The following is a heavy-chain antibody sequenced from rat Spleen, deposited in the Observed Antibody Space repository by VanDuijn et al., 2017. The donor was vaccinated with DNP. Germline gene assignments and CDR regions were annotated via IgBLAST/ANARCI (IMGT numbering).Heavy chain of an antibody. CDR3: ARWYNSGYYFDY. D-gene: IGHD4-3*01. CDR2: INPDGSNT. CDR1: GFTFSTYW. Sequence: EVQLVETGGDLVPPGRSLKLSCVASGFTFSTYWMFWIRQAPGKGLEWVASINPDGSNTYCQDSVKGRCTISRDNAENTLYLQINSLRSEDMATYYCARWYNSGYYFDYWGHGVMVTVSS. J-gene: IGHJ2*01. V-gene: IGHV5-58*01.